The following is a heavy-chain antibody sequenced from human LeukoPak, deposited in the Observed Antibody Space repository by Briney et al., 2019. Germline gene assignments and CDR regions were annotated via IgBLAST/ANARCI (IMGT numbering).Heavy chain of an antibody. V-gene: IGHV3-20*04. CDR3: ARLGGGSGSFRVTGYYYYYGMDV. Sequence: PGGSLRLSCAASEFTFDDYDFDDYGMSWVRQAPGKGLEWVSGINWNGGSTGYTDSVKGRFTISRDNAKNSLYLQVNSLKAEDTALYYCARLGGGSGSFRVTGYYYYYGMDVWGQGTTVTVSS. CDR2: INWNGGST. CDR1: EFTFDDYDFDDYG. J-gene: IGHJ6*02. D-gene: IGHD3-10*01.